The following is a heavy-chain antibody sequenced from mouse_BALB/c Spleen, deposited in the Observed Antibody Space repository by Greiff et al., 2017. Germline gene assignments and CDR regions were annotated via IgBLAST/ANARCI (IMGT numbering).Heavy chain of an antibody. Sequence: EVQGVESGGGLVKPGGSLKLSCAASGFTFSSYAMSWVRQTPEKRLEWVASISSGGSTYYPDSVKGRFTISRDNARNILYLQMSSLRSEDTAMYYCARDYYGSRGFAYWGQGTLVTVSA. CDR1: GFTFSSYA. CDR2: ISSGGST. D-gene: IGHD1-1*01. V-gene: IGHV5-6-5*01. J-gene: IGHJ3*01. CDR3: ARDYYGSRGFAY.